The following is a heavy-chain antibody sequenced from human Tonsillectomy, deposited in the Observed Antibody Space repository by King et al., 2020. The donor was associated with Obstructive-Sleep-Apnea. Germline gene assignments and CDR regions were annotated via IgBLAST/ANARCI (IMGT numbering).Heavy chain of an antibody. D-gene: IGHD5-12*01. CDR3: ARDSGDSGYDSRPI. V-gene: IGHV3-48*04. J-gene: IGHJ4*02. Sequence: VQLVESGGGLVQPGGSLRLSCAASGFTFSSYSMNWVRQAPGKGLEWVSYITSSSKTIYYADSVRGRFTISRDNAKNSLYLQMNSLRAEDTAVYYCARDSGDSGYDSRPIWGQGILVTVSS. CDR2: ITSSSKTI. CDR1: GFTFSSYS.